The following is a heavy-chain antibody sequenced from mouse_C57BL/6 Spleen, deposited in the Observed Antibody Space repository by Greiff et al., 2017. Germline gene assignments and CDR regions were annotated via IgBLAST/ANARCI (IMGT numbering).Heavy chain of an antibody. CDR1: GFTFSDYG. Sequence: EVKVEESGGGLVQPGGSLKLSCAASGFTFSDYGMAWVRQAPRKGPEWVAFISNLAYSIYYADTVTGRFTISRENAKNTLYLEMSSLRSEDTAMYYGARNEGPTPYAMDYWGQGTSVTVSS. D-gene: IGHD5-1*01. CDR3: ARNEGPTPYAMDY. J-gene: IGHJ4*01. V-gene: IGHV5-15*04. CDR2: ISNLAYSI.